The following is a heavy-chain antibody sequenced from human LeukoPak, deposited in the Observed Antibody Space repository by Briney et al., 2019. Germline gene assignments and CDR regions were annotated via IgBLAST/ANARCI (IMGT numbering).Heavy chain of an antibody. CDR3: ARDLSPVVRASPMGY. V-gene: IGHV3-30*03. D-gene: IGHD3-10*01. CDR1: GFTFTSYG. Sequence: PGTSLILSCAASGFTFTSYGMHWVRQAPGKGLEWVALITYDGYYKYYSDSVKGRFTISSDTSKNTLYLQMNSLRAEDTAVYYCARDLSPVVRASPMGYWGQGTLVTVSS. J-gene: IGHJ4*02. CDR2: ITYDGYYK.